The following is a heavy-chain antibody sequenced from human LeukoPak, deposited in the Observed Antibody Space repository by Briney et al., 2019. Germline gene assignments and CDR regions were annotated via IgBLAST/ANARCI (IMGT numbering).Heavy chain of an antibody. Sequence: GGSLRLSCAASGFTFSTYGMSWVRQAPGKGLEWVSVISNSGGSTYYADSVKGRFTISRDNYKNTLYLQMNSLRDEDTAVYYCAKGSLRGVIGFDYWGQGTLVTVSS. CDR3: AKGSLRGVIGFDY. V-gene: IGHV3-23*01. CDR1: GFTFSTYG. CDR2: ISNSGGST. D-gene: IGHD3-10*01. J-gene: IGHJ4*02.